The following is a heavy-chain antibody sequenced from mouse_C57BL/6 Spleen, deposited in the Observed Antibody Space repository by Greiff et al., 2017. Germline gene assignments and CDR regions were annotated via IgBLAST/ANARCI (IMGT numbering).Heavy chain of an antibody. V-gene: IGHV14-4*01. CDR1: GFNIKDDY. CDR3: TTVITTVVEGFAY. J-gene: IGHJ3*01. D-gene: IGHD1-1*01. CDR2: IDPENGDT. Sequence: VQLQQSGAELVRPGASVKLSCTASGFNIKDDYMHWVKQRPEQGLEWIGWIDPENGDTEYASKFQGKATITADTSSNTAYLQLSSLTSEDTAVYYCTTVITTVVEGFAYWGQGTLVTVSA.